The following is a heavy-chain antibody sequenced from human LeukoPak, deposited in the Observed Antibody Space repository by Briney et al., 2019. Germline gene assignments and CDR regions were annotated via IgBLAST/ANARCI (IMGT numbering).Heavy chain of an antibody. CDR3: AVGGVYLRGGAEAFDI. J-gene: IGHJ3*02. CDR1: GGSISSYY. D-gene: IGHD3-10*01. V-gene: IGHV4-4*07. CDR2: IYTSGST. Sequence: SSETLSLTCTVSGGSISSYYWSWIRQPAGKGLEWIGRIYTSGSTNYNPSLKSRVTMSVDKSKNQFSLKLSSVTAADTAVYYCAVGGVYLRGGAEAFDIWGQGTMVTVSS.